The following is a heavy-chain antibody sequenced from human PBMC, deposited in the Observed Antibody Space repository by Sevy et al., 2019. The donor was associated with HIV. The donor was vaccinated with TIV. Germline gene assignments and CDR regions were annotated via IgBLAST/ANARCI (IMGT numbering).Heavy chain of an antibody. Sequence: GGSLRLSCAASGFTFSDYYMSWIRQAPGKGLEWVSYISSSGSTIYYADSVKSRFTISRDKAKNLLYLQMNSLRAEETAVYYCERVPNQNYSGSGSYYNSGWFDPWGQGTLVTVSS. J-gene: IGHJ5*02. V-gene: IGHV3-11*01. CDR2: ISSSGSTI. D-gene: IGHD3-10*01. CDR1: GFTFSDYY. CDR3: ERVPNQNYSGSGSYYNSGWFDP.